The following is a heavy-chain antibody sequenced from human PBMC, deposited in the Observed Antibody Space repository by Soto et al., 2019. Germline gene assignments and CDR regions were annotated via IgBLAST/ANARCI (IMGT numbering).Heavy chain of an antibody. J-gene: IGHJ6*03. CDR2: INHSGST. V-gene: IGHV4-34*01. CDR3: ARIKIVGILTYYMDV. D-gene: IGHD3-3*01. CDR1: GGSFSGYY. Sequence: PSDTLSLTCAVYGGSFSGYYWNWIRQPPGKGLEWIGEINHSGSTNYNPSLKRRVTISIDTSKHQFSLKLNSVTAADTAVYYCARIKIVGILTYYMDVWGKGTPVTVS.